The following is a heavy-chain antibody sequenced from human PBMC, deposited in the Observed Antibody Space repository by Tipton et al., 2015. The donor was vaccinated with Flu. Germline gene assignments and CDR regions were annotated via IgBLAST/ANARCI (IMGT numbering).Heavy chain of an antibody. V-gene: IGHV4-34*01. CDR3: TRSLRSSSGSPGY. CDR1: GGSFSGYY. Sequence: LRLSCAVYGGSFSGYYWSWIRQPPGKGLEWIGEINHSGSTYYSPSLKSRVTISADTSNNQFSLRLSSVTAADTAMYYCTRSLRSSSGSPGYWGQGTLVTVSS. D-gene: IGHD3-22*01. CDR2: INHSGST. J-gene: IGHJ4*02.